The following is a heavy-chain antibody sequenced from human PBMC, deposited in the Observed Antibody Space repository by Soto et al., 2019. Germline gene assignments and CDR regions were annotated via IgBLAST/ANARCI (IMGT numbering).Heavy chain of an antibody. J-gene: IGHJ4*02. D-gene: IGHD2-8*01. V-gene: IGHV1-3*01. CDR2: IDPGSGRA. CDR3: TRELNGGNPCDY. Sequence: QVQLVQSGAAVNKPGASVRVSCKPSGSTLRNYALHWVRQAAGQSLEWLAWIDPGSGRATYSPKVQCRIIVTRDKAATTFYMDLTSLTSENMAVYFSTRELNGGNPCDYWGQGALV. CDR1: GSTLRNYA.